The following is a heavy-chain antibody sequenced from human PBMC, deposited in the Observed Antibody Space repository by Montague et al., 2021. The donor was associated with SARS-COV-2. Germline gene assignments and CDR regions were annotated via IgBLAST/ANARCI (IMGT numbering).Heavy chain of an antibody. Sequence: SLRLSCAASGFTFSSYAMHWVRQAPGKGLEWVAVISYDGSNKYYADSVKGRFTISRDNSKYTLYLQMNSLRAEDTAVYYCARAAQKQYVLLWFGELLHDAFDIWGQGTMVTVSS. D-gene: IGHD3-10*01. CDR1: GFTFSSYA. V-gene: IGHV3-30-3*01. CDR2: ISYDGSNK. J-gene: IGHJ3*02. CDR3: ARAAQKQYVLLWFGELLHDAFDI.